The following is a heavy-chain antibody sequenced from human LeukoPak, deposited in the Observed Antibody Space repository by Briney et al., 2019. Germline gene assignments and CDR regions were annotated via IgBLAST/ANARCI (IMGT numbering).Heavy chain of an antibody. J-gene: IGHJ4*02. CDR2: MSGDATST. CDR1: GFTFSSFA. V-gene: IGHV3-23*01. CDR3: AKRTSGSSWYSSDS. D-gene: IGHD6-13*01. Sequence: GGSLKLSCAASGFTFSSFAMNWVRQAPGKGLEWVSTMSGDATSTYYADSVKGRFTISRDNSKTTLFLQMNSLRAEDTAVYYCAKRTSGSSWYSSDSWGQGTLVTVSS.